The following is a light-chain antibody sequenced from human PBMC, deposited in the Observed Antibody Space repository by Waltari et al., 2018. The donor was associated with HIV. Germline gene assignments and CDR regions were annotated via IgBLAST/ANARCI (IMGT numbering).Light chain of an antibody. V-gene: IGKV3-20*01. CDR1: QTVTSNY. J-gene: IGKJ2*01. CDR2: CAS. CDR3: HQYGTSPQT. Sequence: EIVLTQSPRTLSLSPGERATLSCRASQTVTSNYLAWYQMKPAQAPRLLIYCASIRATGVPDKFSGSGSGTDFTLTIGRLQPEDFAVYYCHQYGTSPQTFGQGSKVEIK.